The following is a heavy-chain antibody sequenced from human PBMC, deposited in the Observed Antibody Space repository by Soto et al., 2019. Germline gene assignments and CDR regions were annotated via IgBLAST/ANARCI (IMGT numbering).Heavy chain of an antibody. V-gene: IGHV4-34*01. Sequence: TLSLTCAVYGGSFSGYYWSWIRQPPGKGLEWIGEINHSGSTNYNPSLKSRVTISVDTSKNQFSLKLSSVTAADTAVYYCARGQPLRWYHYYYYYGMDVWGQGTTVTVSS. CDR1: GGSFSGYY. CDR3: ARGQPLRWYHYYYYYGMDV. J-gene: IGHJ6*02. D-gene: IGHD4-17*01. CDR2: INHSGST.